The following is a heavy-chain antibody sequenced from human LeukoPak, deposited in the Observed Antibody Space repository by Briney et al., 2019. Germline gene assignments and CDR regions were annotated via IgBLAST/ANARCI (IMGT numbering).Heavy chain of an antibody. CDR1: GYTFSSFY. CDR2: ITPNTGDT. V-gene: IGHV1-46*01. Sequence: ASVTVSCKASGYTFSSFYLHWVRQAPGQGLEWMGIITPNTGDTTYAPKFQDRLIMTRDRSTSTVYMELHSLRSEDTAVYYCARSRNYYRVYFDNWGQGTPVPVSS. J-gene: IGHJ4*02. D-gene: IGHD3-10*01. CDR3: ARSRNYYRVYFDN.